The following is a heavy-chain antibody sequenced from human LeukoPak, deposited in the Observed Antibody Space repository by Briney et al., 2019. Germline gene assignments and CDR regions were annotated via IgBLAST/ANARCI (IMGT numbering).Heavy chain of an antibody. CDR1: GITFSSYA. V-gene: IGHV3-30-3*01. CDR2: ISYDGSNK. Sequence: SGGSLRLSCAASGITFSSYAMHWVRQAPGKGLEWVAVISYDGSNKYYADSVKGRFTISRDNSKNTLYLQMNSLKTEDTAVYYCTTDSGYSYGSDGMDVWGQGTTVTVSS. J-gene: IGHJ6*02. CDR3: TTDSGYSYGSDGMDV. D-gene: IGHD5-18*01.